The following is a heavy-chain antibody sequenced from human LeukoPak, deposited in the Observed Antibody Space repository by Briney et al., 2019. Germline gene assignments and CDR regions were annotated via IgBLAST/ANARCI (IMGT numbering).Heavy chain of an antibody. D-gene: IGHD3-22*01. CDR3: ARDLIYTWVGYSEFDS. Sequence: GGSLRLSCTASGFIFSSYWMSWVRQAPGKGLEWVAHIKQDGSEMFYVDAVRGRFIISRDNDKNSLYLQMINLRVEDTALYSCARDLIYTWVGYSEFDSCGQGTLVTVSA. V-gene: IGHV3-7*01. J-gene: IGHJ4*02. CDR1: GFIFSSYW. CDR2: IKQDGSEM.